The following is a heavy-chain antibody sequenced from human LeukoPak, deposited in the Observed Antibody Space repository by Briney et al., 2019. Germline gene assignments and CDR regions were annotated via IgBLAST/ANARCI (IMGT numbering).Heavy chain of an antibody. CDR1: GGTFSSYA. Sequence: SVKVSCKASGGTFSSYAISWVRQAPGQGLEWMGRIIPILGIANYAQKFQGRVMITADKSTSTAYMELSSLRSEDTAVYYCARWYYYDSSGYFDDAFDIWGQGTMVTVSS. CDR2: IIPILGIA. CDR3: ARWYYYDSSGYFDDAFDI. J-gene: IGHJ3*02. V-gene: IGHV1-69*04. D-gene: IGHD3-22*01.